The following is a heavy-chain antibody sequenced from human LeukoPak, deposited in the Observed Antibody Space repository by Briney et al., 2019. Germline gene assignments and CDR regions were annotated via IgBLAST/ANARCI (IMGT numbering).Heavy chain of an antibody. V-gene: IGHV3-30*18. CDR1: GFTFSSYG. CDR2: ISYDGSNK. CDR3: AKDHVVGAPLYYFDY. J-gene: IGHJ4*02. Sequence: GGSLRLSCAASGFTFSSYGMHWVRQAPGKGLEWVAVISYDGSNKYYADSVKGRFTISRDNSKNTLYLQMNSLRAEDTAVYYCAKDHVVGAPLYYFDYWGQGTLVTVSS. D-gene: IGHD1-26*01.